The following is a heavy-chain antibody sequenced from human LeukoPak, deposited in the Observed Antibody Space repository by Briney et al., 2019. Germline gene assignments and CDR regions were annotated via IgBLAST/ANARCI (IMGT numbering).Heavy chain of an antibody. CDR3: ARGNIIAAAAWFDP. J-gene: IGHJ5*02. CDR1: GYTLTELS. V-gene: IGHV1-18*01. CDR2: ISAYNGNT. Sequence: ASVKVSCKVSGYTLTELSMHWVRQAPGQGLEWMGWISAYNGNTNYAQKLQGRVTMTTDTSTSTAYMELRSLRSDDTAVYYCARGNIIAAAAWFDPWGQGTLVTVSS. D-gene: IGHD6-13*01.